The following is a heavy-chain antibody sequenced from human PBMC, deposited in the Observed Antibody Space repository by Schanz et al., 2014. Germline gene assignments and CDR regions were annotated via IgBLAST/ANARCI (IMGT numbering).Heavy chain of an antibody. CDR1: GFTFSDYY. Sequence: QVQLVESGGTLVKPGGSLRLSCVVSGFTFSDYYMSWIRQAPGKGLEWVSYISSSSIYTNYADSVKGRFTISRDNSKNTLYVQMNSLRAEDTAVYYCAKSMYSTSWAFDFWGQGAQVTVSS. D-gene: IGHD2-2*01. V-gene: IGHV3-11*06. J-gene: IGHJ4*02. CDR2: ISSSSIYT. CDR3: AKSMYSTSWAFDF.